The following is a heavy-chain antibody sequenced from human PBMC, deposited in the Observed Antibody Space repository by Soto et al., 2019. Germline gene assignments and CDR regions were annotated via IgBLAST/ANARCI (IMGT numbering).Heavy chain of an antibody. D-gene: IGHD2-15*01. CDR1: GFTFSSYG. V-gene: IGHV3-30*18. CDR3: AKDPVGYCSGGSCLYFDY. Sequence: GGSLRLSCSASGFTFSSYGMHWVRQAPGKGLEWVAVISYDGSNKYYPDSVKGRFTISRDNSENTLYLQMNSLRAEDTAVYYCAKDPVGYCSGGSCLYFDYWGQGTLVTVSS. J-gene: IGHJ4*02. CDR2: ISYDGSNK.